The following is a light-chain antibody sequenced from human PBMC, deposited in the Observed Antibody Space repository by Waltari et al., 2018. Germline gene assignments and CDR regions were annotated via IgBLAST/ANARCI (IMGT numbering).Light chain of an antibody. CDR2: GNS. CDR3: QSYDSSLSGYVV. V-gene: IGLV1-40*01. J-gene: IGLJ2*01. CDR1: SSNIGAGYG. Sequence: QSVLPQPPSVSGAPGQTVTISCTGCSSNIGAGYGVHWYQQLPGTAPKLLIYGNSNRPSGVPDRFSGSKSGTSASLAITGLQAEDEADYYCQSYDSSLSGYVVFGGGTKLTVL.